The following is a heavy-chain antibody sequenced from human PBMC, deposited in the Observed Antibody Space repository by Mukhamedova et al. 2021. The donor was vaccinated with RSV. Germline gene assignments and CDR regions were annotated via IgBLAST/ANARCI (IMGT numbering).Heavy chain of an antibody. CDR2: ISANNGNT. D-gene: IGHD2-15*01. J-gene: IGHJ5*02. Sequence: SWVRQAPGQGLEWMGWISANNGNTNSAQILPGRVTVTTDTSTSTAYMELRSLRSDDTAVYYCARGGGRGGFDPWGQGTLVTVHS. V-gene: IGHV1-18*01. CDR3: ARGGGRGGFDP.